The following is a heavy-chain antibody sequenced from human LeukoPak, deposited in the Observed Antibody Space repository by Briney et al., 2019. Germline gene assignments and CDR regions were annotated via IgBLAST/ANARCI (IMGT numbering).Heavy chain of an antibody. CDR2: IGGSGGST. CDR1: GFTFSSYV. CDR3: AKAAGWLLHY. V-gene: IGHV3-23*01. Sequence: GSLRLSCAASGFTFSSYVMNWVRQAPGKGLEWVSLIGGSGGSTYYADSVKGRFTISRDNSKNTLYLQMNSLRAEDTAVYYCAKAAGWLLHYWGQGTLVTVSS. D-gene: IGHD3-22*01. J-gene: IGHJ4*02.